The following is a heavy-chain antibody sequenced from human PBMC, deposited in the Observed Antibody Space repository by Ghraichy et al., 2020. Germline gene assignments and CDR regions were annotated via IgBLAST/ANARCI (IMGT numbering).Heavy chain of an antibody. Sequence: GGSLRLSCAASGFTFSSYSMNWVRQAPGKGLEWVSYISSSSSTIYYADSVKGRFTISRDNAKNSLYLQMNSLRDEDTAVYYCARDRYCSSTSCSYGMDVWGQGITVTVSS. V-gene: IGHV3-48*02. CDR2: ISSSSSTI. J-gene: IGHJ6*02. CDR3: ARDRYCSSTSCSYGMDV. D-gene: IGHD2-2*01. CDR1: GFTFSSYS.